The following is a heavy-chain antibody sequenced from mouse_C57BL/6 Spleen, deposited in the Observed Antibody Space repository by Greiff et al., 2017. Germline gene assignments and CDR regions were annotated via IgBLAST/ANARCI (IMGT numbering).Heavy chain of an antibody. Sequence: QVQLKESGAELVRPGSSVKLSCKASGYTFTSYWMHWVKQRPIQGLEWIGNIDPSDSETHYNQKFKDKATLTVDKSSSTAYMQLSSLTSEDSAVYYCARSSNFDYWGQGTTLTVSS. J-gene: IGHJ2*01. CDR1: GYTFTSYW. CDR2: IDPSDSET. CDR3: ARSSNFDY. V-gene: IGHV1-52*01.